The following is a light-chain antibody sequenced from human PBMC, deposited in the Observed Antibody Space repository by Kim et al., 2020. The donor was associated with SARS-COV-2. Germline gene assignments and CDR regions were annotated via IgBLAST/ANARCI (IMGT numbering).Light chain of an antibody. CDR1: TLGDKV. J-gene: IGLJ2*01. CDR3: QAWDSTTVV. V-gene: IGLV3-1*01. CDR2: QDS. Sequence: VSPGQTASITCSGGTLGDKVASWYHQKPGQSPVLVIYQDSKRPSGIPKRFSGSKSGNTATLTISGTQAIDEADYCCQAWDSTTVVFGGGTQLTVL.